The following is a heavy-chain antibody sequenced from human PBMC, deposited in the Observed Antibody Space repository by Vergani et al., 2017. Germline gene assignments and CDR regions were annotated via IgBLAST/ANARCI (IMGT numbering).Heavy chain of an antibody. CDR3: ASDTHSGQRADR. CDR2: IHYSENT. D-gene: IGHD6-19*01. J-gene: IGHJ5*02. Sequence: QVQLQESGPGLVKSSETLSLTCSVSFDSIRNLYCNWIRQPPGKGLEWLGSIHYSENTNYNPSLKTRVTISVDTSKNQFSLTLTSVTAADTAVYYCASDTHSGQRADRWVQGILVTVTS. V-gene: IGHV4-59*11. CDR1: FDSIRNLY.